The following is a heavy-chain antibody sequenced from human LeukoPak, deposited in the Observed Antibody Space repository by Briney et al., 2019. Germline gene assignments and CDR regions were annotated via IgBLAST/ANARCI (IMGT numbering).Heavy chain of an antibody. CDR1: GFTFTSSA. V-gene: IGHV1-58*02. CDR2: IVVGSGNT. Sequence: SVKVSCKASGFTFTSSAMQWVRQARGQRLEWIGWIVVGSGNTNYAQKFQERVTITRDTSTSTAYMELSSLRSEDTAVYYCASWGDCGGDCYTYYGMDVWGQGTTVTVSS. J-gene: IGHJ6*02. CDR3: ASWGDCGGDCYTYYGMDV. D-gene: IGHD2-21*02.